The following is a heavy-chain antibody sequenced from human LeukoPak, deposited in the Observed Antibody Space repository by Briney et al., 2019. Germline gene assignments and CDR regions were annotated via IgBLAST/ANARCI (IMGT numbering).Heavy chain of an antibody. D-gene: IGHD1-26*01. CDR1: GYTFTSND. CDR2: INPTGGST. Sequence: GASVKVSCKASGYTFTSNDINWVRQATGEGLEWMELINPTGGSTGYAQKFQGRVTMTRDMSTSTDYMELSSLRSEDTAIYYCARDNSVGDNAWWFDPWGQGTLVTVSS. CDR3: ARDNSVGDNAWWFDP. J-gene: IGHJ5*02. V-gene: IGHV1-46*01.